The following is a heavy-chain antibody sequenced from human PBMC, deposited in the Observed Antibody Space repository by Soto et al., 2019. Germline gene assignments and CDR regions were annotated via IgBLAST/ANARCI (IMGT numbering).Heavy chain of an antibody. CDR2: INHSGST. CDR3: ARPTNYGSGSSNWFDP. J-gene: IGHJ5*02. D-gene: IGHD3-10*01. CDR1: VGSFNGYY. V-gene: IGHV4-34*01. Sequence: ETLSPPCAVYVGSFNGYYWSWIRQPPGKGLEWIGEINHSGSTNYNPSLKSRVTISVDTSKNQFSLKLSSVTAADTAVYYCARPTNYGSGSSNWFDPWGQGTLVTVSS.